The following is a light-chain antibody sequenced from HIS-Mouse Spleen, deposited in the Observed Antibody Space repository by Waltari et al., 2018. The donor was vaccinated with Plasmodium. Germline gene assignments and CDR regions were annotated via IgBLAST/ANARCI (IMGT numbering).Light chain of an antibody. CDR1: SSDVGVYNY. J-gene: IGLJ2*01. Sequence: QSALTQPPSASGSPGPSVTISCTGTSSDVGVYNYVYWYQQHPGKAPKLMIYEVSKRPAGVTDGLAGAKSGNTASLTVSGRQAEDEADYYCSSYAGSNNFVVFGGGTKLTVL. V-gene: IGLV2-8*01. CDR2: EVS. CDR3: SSYAGSNNFVV.